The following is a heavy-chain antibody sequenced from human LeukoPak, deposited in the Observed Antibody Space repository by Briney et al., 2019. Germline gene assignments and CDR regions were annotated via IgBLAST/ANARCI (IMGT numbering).Heavy chain of an antibody. CDR3: AHSGTVTTPHDAFDI. V-gene: IGHV2-5*01. J-gene: IGHJ3*02. Sequence: SGPTLVKPTQTLTLTCTFSGFSLSTSGVGVGWIRQPPGKALEWLTLFYWNDDKRYSPSLKSRLTITKDTSKNQVVLTMTNMDPVDTATYYCAHSGTVTTPHDAFDIWGQGTMVTVSS. CDR1: GFSLSTSGVG. D-gene: IGHD4-17*01. CDR2: FYWNDDK.